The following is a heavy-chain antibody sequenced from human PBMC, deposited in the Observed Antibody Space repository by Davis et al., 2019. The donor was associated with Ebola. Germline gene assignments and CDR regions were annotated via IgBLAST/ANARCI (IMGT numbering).Heavy chain of an antibody. Sequence: ASVKVSCKASGYTFTSYYMHWVRQAPGQGLEWMGIINPSGGSTSYAQKFQGRVTMTRDTSTSTVYMELSSLRSEDTAVYYCARDLAGDDYYYGMDVWGQGTTVTVSS. CDR2: INPSGGST. CDR1: GYTFTSYY. J-gene: IGHJ6*02. CDR3: ARDLAGDDYYYGMDV. V-gene: IGHV1-46*01. D-gene: IGHD3-10*01.